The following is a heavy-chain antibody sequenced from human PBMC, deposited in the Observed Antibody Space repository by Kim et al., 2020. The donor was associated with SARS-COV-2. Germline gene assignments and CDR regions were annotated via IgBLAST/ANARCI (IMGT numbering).Heavy chain of an antibody. Sequence: GGEKYYVDSVSGRFTISRDNAKSSLYLQMNSLRAEDTAVYYCARVRVMDVRGQGTTVTVSS. V-gene: IGHV3-7*01. CDR3: ARVRVMDV. J-gene: IGHJ6*02. CDR2: GGEK.